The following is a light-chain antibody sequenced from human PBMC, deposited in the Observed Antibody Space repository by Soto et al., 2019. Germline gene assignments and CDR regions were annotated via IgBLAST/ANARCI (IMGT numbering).Light chain of an antibody. CDR2: GAS. V-gene: IGKV1D-13*01. Sequence: AIQLTQSPSSLSASVGDRVTITCRASQGLNTNLAWYQQKPGKSPKLLMYGASTLQKGVPSRFSDNGSGTDFTLTISSLQPEDSATYYCQQSSNYFTFGPGTKVDI. J-gene: IGKJ3*01. CDR3: QQSSNYFT. CDR1: QGLNTN.